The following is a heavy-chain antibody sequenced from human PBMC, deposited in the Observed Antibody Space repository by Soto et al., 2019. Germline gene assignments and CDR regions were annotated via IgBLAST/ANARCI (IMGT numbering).Heavy chain of an antibody. J-gene: IGHJ4*02. CDR2: ISAYNGNR. CDR1: GYTFTSYG. Sequence: QVQLVQSGAEVKKPGASVKVCCKASGYTFTSYGIRWVRPAPGQGLAWMGWISAYNGNRKYAQKFPGRVTMTTDTSTSTAYMELRSLRSDDTAVYYCARDSPPVDSWGQGTLVTVSS. V-gene: IGHV1-18*01. CDR3: ARDSPPVDS.